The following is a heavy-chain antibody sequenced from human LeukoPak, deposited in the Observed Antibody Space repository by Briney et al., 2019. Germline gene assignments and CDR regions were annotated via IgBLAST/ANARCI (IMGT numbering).Heavy chain of an antibody. D-gene: IGHD1-1*01. V-gene: IGHV3-30*04. CDR2: ISYDGSSK. Sequence: GGSLRLSCAASGFTFSSYAMHWVRQAPGKGLEWVAVISYDGSSKYYADSVKGRFTISRDNSKNTLYLQMNSLRAEDTAVYYCARDPLGTRPGFDYWGQGTLVTVSS. CDR3: ARDPLGTRPGFDY. J-gene: IGHJ4*02. CDR1: GFTFSSYA.